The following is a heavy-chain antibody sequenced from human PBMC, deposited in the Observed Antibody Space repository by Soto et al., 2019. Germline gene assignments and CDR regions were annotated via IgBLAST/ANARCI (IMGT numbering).Heavy chain of an antibody. Sequence: SETLSLTCTVSGGPISSGGYYWSWIRQHPGKGLEWIGYIYYSGSTYYNPSLKSRVTISVDTSKNQFSLKLSSVTAADTAVYYCACDNRPMDPVGFNWFDPWGQGTLVTVSS. J-gene: IGHJ5*02. V-gene: IGHV4-31*03. CDR1: GGPISSGGYY. CDR3: ACDNRPMDPVGFNWFDP. D-gene: IGHD5-18*01. CDR2: IYYSGST.